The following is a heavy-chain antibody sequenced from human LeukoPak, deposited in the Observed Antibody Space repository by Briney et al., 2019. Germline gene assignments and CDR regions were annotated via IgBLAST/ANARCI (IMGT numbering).Heavy chain of an antibody. V-gene: IGHV4-34*01. D-gene: IGHD1-20*01. CDR1: GGSFSGYY. CDR2: TNHSGST. J-gene: IGHJ4*02. Sequence: PSETLSLTCAVYGGSFSGYYWSWIRQPPGKGLEWIGETNHSGSTNYNPSLKSRVTISVDTSKSQFSLKLSSVTAADTAVYYCARITGTTSLFFDYWGQGTLVTVSS. CDR3: ARITGTTSLFFDY.